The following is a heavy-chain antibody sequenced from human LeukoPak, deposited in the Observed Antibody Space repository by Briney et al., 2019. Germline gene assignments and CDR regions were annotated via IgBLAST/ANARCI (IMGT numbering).Heavy chain of an antibody. CDR2: ISSSSSYT. Sequence: GGSLRLSCAASGXTFSDYYMSWIRQAPGKGLESVSYISSSSSYTNYADSVKGRFTISRDNAKNSLYLQMNSLRAEDTAVYYCAREKTVGSATTPDAFDIWGQGTLVTVSS. V-gene: IGHV3-11*05. D-gene: IGHD2-15*01. J-gene: IGHJ3*02. CDR1: GXTFSDYY. CDR3: AREKTVGSATTPDAFDI.